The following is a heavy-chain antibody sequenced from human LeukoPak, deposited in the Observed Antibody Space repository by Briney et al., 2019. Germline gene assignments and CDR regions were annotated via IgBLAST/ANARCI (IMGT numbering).Heavy chain of an antibody. D-gene: IGHD6-19*01. J-gene: IGHJ4*02. Sequence: PSGTLSLTCTVSGGSISSYCWSWIRQPAGKGREWIGRIYTSGSTNYNPSLKSRVTMSVDTSKNQFSLKLSSVTAADTAVYYCARDRDSSGWDYWGQGTLVTVSS. CDR1: GGSISSYC. V-gene: IGHV4-4*07. CDR3: ARDRDSSGWDY. CDR2: IYTSGST.